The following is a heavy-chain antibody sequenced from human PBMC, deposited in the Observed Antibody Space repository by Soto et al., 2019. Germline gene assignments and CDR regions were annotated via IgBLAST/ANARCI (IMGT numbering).Heavy chain of an antibody. CDR1: GGSISSSSYY. CDR3: ARGQRDILTGLLFDY. J-gene: IGHJ4*02. D-gene: IGHD3-9*01. V-gene: IGHV4-39*07. Sequence: PSETLSLTCTVSGGSISSSSYYWGWIRQPPGKGLEWIGSIYYSGSTNYNPSLKSRVTISVDTSKNQFSLKLSSVTAADTAVYYCARGQRDILTGLLFDYWGQGTLVTVSS. CDR2: IYYSGST.